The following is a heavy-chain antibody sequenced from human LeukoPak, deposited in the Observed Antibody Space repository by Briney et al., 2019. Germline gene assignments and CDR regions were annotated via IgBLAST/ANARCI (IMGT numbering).Heavy chain of an antibody. CDR2: ISSRSATI. CDR3: ARDPLSSSSFDF. D-gene: IGHD6-13*01. V-gene: IGHV3-48*01. CDR1: GFTFSSYS. Sequence: SGGSLRLSCAASGFTFSSYSMNWVRQAPGKGLEWVSYISSRSATIYYADSVKGRFTISRDNAKNSLYLQMNSLRAEDTAVYYCARDPLSSSSFDFWGQGTLVTVSS. J-gene: IGHJ4*02.